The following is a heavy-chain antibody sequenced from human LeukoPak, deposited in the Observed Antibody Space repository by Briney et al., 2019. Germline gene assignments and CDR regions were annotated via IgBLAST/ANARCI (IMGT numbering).Heavy chain of an antibody. V-gene: IGHV3-23*01. J-gene: IGHJ4*02. CDR3: AKDQGQAVVPRRFDY. CDR1: GFTFSTYA. Sequence: GRSLRLSCAASGFTFSTYAMSWVRQAPGKGLEWVSTIYYSGGNTYSADSVKGRFTISRDSAKNTLYLQMNSLRAEDTAVYYCAKDQGQAVVPRRFDYWGQGTLVTVSS. D-gene: IGHD2-15*01. CDR2: IYYSGGNT.